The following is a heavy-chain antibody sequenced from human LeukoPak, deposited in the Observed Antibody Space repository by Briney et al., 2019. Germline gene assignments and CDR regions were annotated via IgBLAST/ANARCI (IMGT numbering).Heavy chain of an antibody. V-gene: IGHV3-7*01. CDR3: ARARYSSSWYDY. CDR2: IKQDGSEN. CDR1: GFTFSSDW. Sequence: GGSLRFSCAAAGFTFSSDWMSWVRQAPGKGLEWVADIKQDGSENYYVDSVKGRFTISRDNAKNSLYLQMNSLRAEDTAVYYCARARYSSSWYDYWGQGTLVTVSS. D-gene: IGHD6-13*01. J-gene: IGHJ4*02.